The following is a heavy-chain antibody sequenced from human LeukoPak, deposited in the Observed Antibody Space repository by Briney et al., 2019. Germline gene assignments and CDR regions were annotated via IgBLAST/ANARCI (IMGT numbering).Heavy chain of an antibody. V-gene: IGHV4-38-2*02. D-gene: IGHD2-2*01. J-gene: IGHJ3*02. CDR3: ARDPNGRGGAAAIGRGWAEFAFDI. CDR1: GYAISSGYF. CDR2: IYHSGST. Sequence: PSETLSLTCSVSGYAISSGYFWGWIRQPPGKGLEWIGTIYHSGSTNYNPSLKSRVTISVDTSKNQFSLKLSSVTAADTAVYYCARDPNGRGGAAAIGRGWAEFAFDIWGQGTMVTVSS.